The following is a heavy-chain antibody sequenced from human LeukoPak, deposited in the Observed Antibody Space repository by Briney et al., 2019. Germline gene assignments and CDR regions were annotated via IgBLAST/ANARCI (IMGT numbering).Heavy chain of an antibody. Sequence: SETLSLTCTVSGGPISSGGYYWSWIRQHPGKGLEWIGYIYYSGSTYYNPSLKSRVTISVDTSKNQFSLKLSSVTAADTAVYYCARQGVVISLRAFDIWGQGTMVTVSS. CDR1: GGPISSGGYY. CDR2: IYYSGST. CDR3: ARQGVVISLRAFDI. D-gene: IGHD3-3*01. J-gene: IGHJ3*02. V-gene: IGHV4-31*03.